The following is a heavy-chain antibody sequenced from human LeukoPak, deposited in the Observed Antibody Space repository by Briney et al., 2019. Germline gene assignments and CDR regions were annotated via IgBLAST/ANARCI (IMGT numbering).Heavy chain of an antibody. J-gene: IGHJ4*02. CDR1: GGTFSSYA. Sequence: EASVKVSCKASGGTFSSYAISWVRQAPGQGLEWIGGIIPIFGTANYAQKFQGRVTITADESTSTAYMELSSLRSEDTAVYYCARGSYYYDSSGYPYYYFDYWGQGTLVTVSS. CDR2: IIPIFGTA. D-gene: IGHD3-22*01. CDR3: ARGSYYYDSSGYPYYYFDY. V-gene: IGHV1-69*13.